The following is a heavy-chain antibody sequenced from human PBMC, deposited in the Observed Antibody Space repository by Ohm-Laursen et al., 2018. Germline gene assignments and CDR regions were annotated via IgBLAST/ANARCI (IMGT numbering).Heavy chain of an antibody. V-gene: IGHV4-34*01. Sequence: SDTLSLTCSVYGGSFSGYYWSWIRQPPGKGLEWIGEINHSGSTNYNPSLKSRVTISVDTSKNQFSLKLSSVTAADTAVYYCARGRYSSSWYSYWGQGTLVTVSS. CDR1: GGSFSGYY. CDR2: INHSGST. J-gene: IGHJ4*02. D-gene: IGHD6-13*01. CDR3: ARGRYSSSWYSY.